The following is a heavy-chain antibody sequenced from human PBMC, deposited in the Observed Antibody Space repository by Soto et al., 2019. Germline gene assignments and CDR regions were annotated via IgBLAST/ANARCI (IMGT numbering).Heavy chain of an antibody. Sequence: GGSLRLSCAASGFTFSSYAMSWVRQAPGRGLEWVSGISGSSGRTNYADSMKGRFTISRDNSKNTLYLQMNSLRAEDTAVYYCARDRPSPYCSSTSCSSYFDYWGQGTLVTV. CDR2: ISGSSGRT. V-gene: IGHV3-23*01. D-gene: IGHD2-2*01. CDR3: ARDRPSPYCSSTSCSSYFDY. J-gene: IGHJ4*02. CDR1: GFTFSSYA.